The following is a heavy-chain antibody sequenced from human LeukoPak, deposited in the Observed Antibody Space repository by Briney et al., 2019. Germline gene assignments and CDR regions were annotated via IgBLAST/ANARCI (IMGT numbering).Heavy chain of an antibody. Sequence: ASVKVSCKASGYTFTSYDINWVRQATGQGLEWMGWMNPNSGNTGYAQKFQGRVTITRNTSISTAYMELSSLRSEDTAVYYCATDGDEAGLASGGSCYYWGQGTLVTVSS. CDR1: GYTFTSYD. V-gene: IGHV1-8*03. D-gene: IGHD2-15*01. J-gene: IGHJ4*02. CDR3: ATDGDEAGLASGGSCYY. CDR2: MNPNSGNT.